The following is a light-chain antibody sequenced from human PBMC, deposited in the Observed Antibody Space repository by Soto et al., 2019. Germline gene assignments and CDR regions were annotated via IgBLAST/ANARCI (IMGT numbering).Light chain of an antibody. J-gene: IGKJ4*01. CDR2: GAS. CDR3: KQYGSSPPPP. CDR1: QSVSSSY. Sequence: EIVLTQSPGTLSLSPGERATLSCRASQSVSSSYLAWYQQKPGQAPRLLIYGASSRATGIPDRFSGSGSGTDFLLPIGRREPEDFGVCYCKQYGSSPPPPFGGGTKWEIK. V-gene: IGKV3-20*01.